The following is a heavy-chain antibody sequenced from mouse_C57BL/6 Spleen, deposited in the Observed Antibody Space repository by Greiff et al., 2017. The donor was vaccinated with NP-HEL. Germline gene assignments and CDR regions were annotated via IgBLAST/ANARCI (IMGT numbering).Heavy chain of an antibody. V-gene: IGHV1-50*01. CDR1: GYTFTSYW. D-gene: IGHD3-3*01. Sequence: VQLQQPGAELVKPGASVKLSCKASGYTFTSYWMQWVKQRPGQGLEWIGEIDPSDSYTNYNQKFKGKATLTVDTSSSTAYMQLSSLTSEDSAVYYCARGPSFAYWGQGTLVTVSA. CDR3: ARGPSFAY. J-gene: IGHJ3*01. CDR2: IDPSDSYT.